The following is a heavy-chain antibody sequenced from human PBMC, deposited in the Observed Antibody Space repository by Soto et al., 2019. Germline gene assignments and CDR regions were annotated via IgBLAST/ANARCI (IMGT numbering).Heavy chain of an antibody. V-gene: IGHV3-7*05. CDR1: GFTFSSYW. D-gene: IGHD6-13*01. J-gene: IGHJ3*02. Sequence: EVQLVESGGGLVQPGGSLRLSCAASGFTFSSYWMTWVRQAPGKGLEWVANIKQDESKRYYVDSVEGRFTISRDNAKNSLFLQMNSLRAEDTAVHYCVRDSSPSYSSRWYDAFDIWGQGTMVTVSS. CDR3: VRDSSPSYSSRWYDAFDI. CDR2: IKQDESKR.